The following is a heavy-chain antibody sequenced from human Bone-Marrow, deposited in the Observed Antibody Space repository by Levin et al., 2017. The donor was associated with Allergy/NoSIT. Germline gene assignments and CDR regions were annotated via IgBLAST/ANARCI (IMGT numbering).Heavy chain of an antibody. V-gene: IGHV3-30*18. J-gene: IGHJ6*03. D-gene: IGHD3-3*01. CDR3: AKDDFDFWSSYYETNHMDV. CDR1: GFTFSSYD. CDR2: ISYDGNNQ. Sequence: GESLKTSCAASGFTFSSYDMHWVRQAPGKGLEWVAVISYDGNNQYYADSVKGRFTISRDNSKNTLYLQMNSLRTEDTAVYYCAKDDFDFWSSYYETNHMDVWGKGTTVTVSS.